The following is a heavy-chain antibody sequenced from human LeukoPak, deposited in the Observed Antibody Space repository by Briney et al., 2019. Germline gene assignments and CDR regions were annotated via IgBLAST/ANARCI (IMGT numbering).Heavy chain of an antibody. Sequence: GGSLRLSCAASGFTFSSYNMNWVRQAPGKGLEWVSSISSSSSYIYYADSVKGRFTISRDNAKNSLYLQMNSLRAEDTAVYYCVNRGVIIPNFDYWGQGTLVTVSS. J-gene: IGHJ4*02. D-gene: IGHD3-10*01. CDR3: VNRGVIIPNFDY. CDR1: GFTFSSYN. V-gene: IGHV3-21*01. CDR2: ISSSSSYI.